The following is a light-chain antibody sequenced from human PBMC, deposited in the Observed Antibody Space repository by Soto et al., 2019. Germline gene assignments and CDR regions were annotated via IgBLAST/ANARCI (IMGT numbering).Light chain of an antibody. CDR2: DVS. CDR3: SSYTSSSPLYV. J-gene: IGLJ1*01. CDR1: SSDVGGYNY. V-gene: IGLV2-14*01. Sequence: QSALTQPASVSGSPGQSITISCTGTSSDVGGYNYVSWYQQNPGKAPKLMIYDVSVRPSGVSNRFSGSKSGNTASLTISGLQAEDEADYYCSSYTSSSPLYVFGTGTQLTVL.